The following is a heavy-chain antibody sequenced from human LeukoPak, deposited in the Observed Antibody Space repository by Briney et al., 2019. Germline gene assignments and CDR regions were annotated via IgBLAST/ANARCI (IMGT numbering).Heavy chain of an antibody. V-gene: IGHV3-48*03. CDR2: ISSSGTTI. D-gene: IGHD2-15*01. CDR3: AREAAGDAFDI. CDR1: GFTFSSYE. Sequence: GGSLRLSCAASGFTFSSYEMNWVRQAPGKGLEWVSYISSSGTTIYYADSVKGRFTISGDNTKNSLYLQMNSLRAEDTAVYYCAREAAGDAFDIWGQGTMVTVSS. J-gene: IGHJ3*02.